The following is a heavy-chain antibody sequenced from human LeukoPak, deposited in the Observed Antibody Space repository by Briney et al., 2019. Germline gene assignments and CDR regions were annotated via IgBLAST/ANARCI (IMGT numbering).Heavy chain of an antibody. CDR2: INPNSGGT. J-gene: IGHJ4*02. CDR3: ARGLDYGDFPRGY. V-gene: IGHV1-2*06. CDR1: GGTFSSYA. D-gene: IGHD4-17*01. Sequence: GASVKVSCKASGGTFSSYAISWVRQAPGQGLEWMGRINPNSGGTNYAQKFQGRVTMTRDTSISTAYMELSRLRSDDTAVYYCARGLDYGDFPRGYWGQGTLVTVSS.